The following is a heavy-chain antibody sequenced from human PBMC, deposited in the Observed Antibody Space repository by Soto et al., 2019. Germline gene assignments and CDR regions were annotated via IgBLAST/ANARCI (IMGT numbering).Heavy chain of an antibody. V-gene: IGHV1-3*01. J-gene: IGHJ4*02. CDR2: INAGDGNT. CDR3: VRDGAVAGNINFDF. D-gene: IGHD6-19*01. Sequence: ASVKVSCKASGYTFTNYAVHWVRQAPGQRLEWMGWINAGDGNTKNSRNFQGRVTFTRDTSASTAYMELSSLRSEDTAVYYCVRDGAVAGNINFDFWGQGTLVTAPQ. CDR1: GYTFTNYA.